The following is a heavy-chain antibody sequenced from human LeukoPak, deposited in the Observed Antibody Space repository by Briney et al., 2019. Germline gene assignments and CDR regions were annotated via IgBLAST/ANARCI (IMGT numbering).Heavy chain of an antibody. J-gene: IGHJ4*02. D-gene: IGHD2-15*01. CDR3: AREPTYCSGGSCYGVGFDY. V-gene: IGHV3-23*01. Sequence: GGSLRLSCAASGFTFSSNAMIWVRQAPGKGLEWVSAISGSGAGTYFADSVKGRFTISRDNSKNTLYLQMNSLRAEDTAVYYCAREPTYCSGGSCYGVGFDYWGQGTLVTVSS. CDR1: GFTFSSNA. CDR2: ISGSGAGT.